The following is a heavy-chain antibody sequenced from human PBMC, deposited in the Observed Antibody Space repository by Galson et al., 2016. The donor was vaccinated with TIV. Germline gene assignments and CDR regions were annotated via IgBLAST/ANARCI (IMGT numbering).Heavy chain of an antibody. Sequence: CAISGDSVSSTLASWNWIRQSPSRGLEWLGRTSYRFNWYNDYATSVKSRITISPDTSKNEVSLHLKSVTPEDAAVYYCARDRGSRDYTDVCGIGTTVIVS. CDR1: GDSVSSTLAS. CDR2: TSYRFNWYN. J-gene: IGHJ6*03. CDR3: ARDRGSRDYTDV. D-gene: IGHD6-25*01. V-gene: IGHV6-1*01.